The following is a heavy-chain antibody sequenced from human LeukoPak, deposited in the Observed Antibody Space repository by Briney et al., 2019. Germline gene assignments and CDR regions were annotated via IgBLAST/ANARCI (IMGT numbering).Heavy chain of an antibody. D-gene: IGHD2-2*01. CDR2: ISYDGSNK. CDR1: GFTFSSYG. V-gene: IGHV3-30*18. J-gene: IGHJ4*02. CDR3: AKDGCSSTSCKYYFDY. Sequence: PGGSLRLSCAASGFTFSSYGMHWVRQAPGKGLEWVAVISYDGSNKYYADSVKGRFTISRDNSKNTLYLQMNSLRAEDTAVYYCAKDGCSSTSCKYYFDYWGQGTLVTVSS.